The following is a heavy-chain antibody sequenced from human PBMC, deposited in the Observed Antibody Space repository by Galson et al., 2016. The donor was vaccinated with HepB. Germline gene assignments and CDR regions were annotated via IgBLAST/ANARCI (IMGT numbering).Heavy chain of an antibody. CDR1: GYTFTCHY. Sequence: SVKVSCKASGYTFTCHYIHWVRQAPGQGLEWMGRINPNSGDTNYAQKFQGRVILTRDSSTTTAYMFLRRINSDDTAVYYCARDLGHRTYRRLLGDYWGQGTLVTVSS. CDR2: INPNSGDT. V-gene: IGHV1-2*06. J-gene: IGHJ4*02. CDR3: ARDLGHRTYRRLLGDY. D-gene: IGHD3-22*01.